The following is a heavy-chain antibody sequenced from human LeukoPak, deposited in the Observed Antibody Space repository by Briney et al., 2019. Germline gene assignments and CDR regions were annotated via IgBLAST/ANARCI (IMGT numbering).Heavy chain of an antibody. CDR1: GFTFSSYA. CDR3: ARSNSRFWYYYYGMDV. CDR2: ISYDGSNK. V-gene: IGHV3-30*04. Sequence: PGRSLRLSCAASGFTFSSYAMHWVRQAPGKGLEWVAVISYDGSNKYYADSVKGRFTISRDNSKSTLYLQMNSLRAEDTAVYYCARSNSRFWYYYYGMDVWGQGTTVTVSS. J-gene: IGHJ6*02. D-gene: IGHD4-23*01.